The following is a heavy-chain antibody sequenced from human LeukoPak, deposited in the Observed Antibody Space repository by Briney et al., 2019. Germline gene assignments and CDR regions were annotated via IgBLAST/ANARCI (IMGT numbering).Heavy chain of an antibody. CDR2: IYYSGST. Sequence: SETLSLTCTVSGVSISSSNYWGWIRQPPGKGLEWIGYIYYSGSTYYNPSLKSRVTISVDTSKNQFSLKLSSVTAADTAVYYCARYYYYDSSGDYWGQGTLVTVSS. CDR1: GVSISSSNY. CDR3: ARYYYYDSSGDY. V-gene: IGHV4-30-4*08. J-gene: IGHJ4*02. D-gene: IGHD3-22*01.